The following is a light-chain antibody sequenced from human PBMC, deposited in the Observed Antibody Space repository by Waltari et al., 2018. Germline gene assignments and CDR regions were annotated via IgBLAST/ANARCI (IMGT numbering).Light chain of an antibody. J-gene: IGLJ2*01. V-gene: IGLV2-14*03. CDR3: SSFSGTATEVI. CDR2: DVT. CDR1: RSDIGGYDF. Sequence: QSALTQPASVSGSPGQSITISCIGTRSDIGGYDFVSWYQQHPDKVPTLLLHDVTNRPSGISGRFSGSKSGNPAALTISGLQAEDEADYYCSSFSGTATEVIFGGGTRLTVL.